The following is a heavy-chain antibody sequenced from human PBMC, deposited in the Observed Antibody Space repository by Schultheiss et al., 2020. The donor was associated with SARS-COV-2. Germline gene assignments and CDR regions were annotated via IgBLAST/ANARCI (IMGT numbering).Heavy chain of an antibody. V-gene: IGHV3-23*01. CDR1: GFTFSSYA. CDR2: IGTAGDT. CDR3: AKDRTPLRFLEWLLDY. Sequence: GGSLRLSCAASGFTFSSYAMSWVRQAPGKGLEWVSAIGTAGDTYYPGSVKGRFTISRENAKNTLYLQMNSLRAEDTAVYYCAKDRTPLRFLEWLLDYWGQGTLVTVSS. D-gene: IGHD3-3*01. J-gene: IGHJ4*02.